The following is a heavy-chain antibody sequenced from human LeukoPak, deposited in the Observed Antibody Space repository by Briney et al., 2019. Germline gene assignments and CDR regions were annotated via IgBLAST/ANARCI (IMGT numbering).Heavy chain of an antibody. J-gene: IGHJ4*02. CDR1: GFTFSDYW. V-gene: IGHV3-74*01. CDR3: AKVGVAALSPVDY. D-gene: IGHD6-19*01. Sequence: GGSLRLSCAASGFTFSDYWMHWVRQVPGKGLVWVSRINTDGSSTRYADSVKGRFTISRDNAKNTLYLQMNSLRAEDTAVYYCAKVGVAALSPVDYWGQGTLVTVSS. CDR2: INTDGSST.